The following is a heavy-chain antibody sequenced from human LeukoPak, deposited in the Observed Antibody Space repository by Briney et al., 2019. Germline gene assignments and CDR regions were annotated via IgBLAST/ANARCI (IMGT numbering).Heavy chain of an antibody. J-gene: IGHJ5*02. CDR1: GGSFSGYY. D-gene: IGHD2-21*01. Sequence: PSETLSLTCAVYGGSFSGYYWSWIRQPPGKGLEWIGEINHSGSTNYNPSLKSRVTISVDTSKNQFSLKLSSVTAADTAVYYCARFTTHWRYSQGGWSDPWGQGTLVTVSS. V-gene: IGHV4-34*01. CDR3: ARFTTHWRYSQGGWSDP. CDR2: INHSGST.